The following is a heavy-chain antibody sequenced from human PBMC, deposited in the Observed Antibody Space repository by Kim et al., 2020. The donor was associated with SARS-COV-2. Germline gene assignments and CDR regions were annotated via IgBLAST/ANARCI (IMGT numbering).Heavy chain of an antibody. D-gene: IGHD6-19*01. Sequence: YYNTSRKSRVTISVDTSKNPFSLKLSSVTAADTAVYYCATLGIAVAGPDYWGQGTLVTVSS. CDR3: ATLGIAVAGPDY. V-gene: IGHV4-39*01. J-gene: IGHJ4*02.